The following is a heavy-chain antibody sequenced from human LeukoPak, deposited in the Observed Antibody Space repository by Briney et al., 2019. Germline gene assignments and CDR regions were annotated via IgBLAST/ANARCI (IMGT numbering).Heavy chain of an antibody. CDR2: IYHAGST. D-gene: IGHD6-13*01. V-gene: IGHV4-38-2*02. CDR3: ARSPSGSNWYSYFDY. Sequence: SETLSLTCSVSGFSISSGYYWAWIRQPPGKGLEWIGTIYHAGSTYYNPSLKSPVTISVDTSKNQFSLKLNSVTAADTAVYYRARSPSGSNWYSYFDYWGQGTLVTVSS. J-gene: IGHJ4*02. CDR1: GFSISSGYY.